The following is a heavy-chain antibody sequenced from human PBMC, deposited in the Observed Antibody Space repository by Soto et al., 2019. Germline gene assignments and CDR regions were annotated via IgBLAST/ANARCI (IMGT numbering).Heavy chain of an antibody. CDR2: INHSGST. CDR3: AREAGTTLGPFDY. Sequence: SETLSLTCAVYGGSFSGYYWSWIRQPPGKGLEWMGEINHSGSTNYNPSLKSRVTISVDTSKNQFSLKLSSVTAADTAVYYCAREAGTTLGPFDYWGQGTLVTVSS. CDR1: GGSFSGYY. D-gene: IGHD1-1*01. V-gene: IGHV4-34*01. J-gene: IGHJ4*02.